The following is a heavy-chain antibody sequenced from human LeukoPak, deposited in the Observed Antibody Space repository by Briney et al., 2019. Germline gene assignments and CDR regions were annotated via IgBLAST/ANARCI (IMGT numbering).Heavy chain of an antibody. Sequence: GGSLRLSCVASGFTFSDYYMSWIRQAPGKGLEWISYISSSSSSTNYADSVKGRFTISRDNPKNSLYLLMNSLRAEDTAVYYCAKGPNRLGELLVDYWGQGTLVTVSS. V-gene: IGHV3-11*05. CDR1: GFTFSDYY. J-gene: IGHJ4*02. D-gene: IGHD3-10*01. CDR3: AKGPNRLGELLVDY. CDR2: ISSSSSST.